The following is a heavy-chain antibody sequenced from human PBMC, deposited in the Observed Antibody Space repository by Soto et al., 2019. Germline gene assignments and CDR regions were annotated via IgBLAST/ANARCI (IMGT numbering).Heavy chain of an antibody. CDR3: ARMAATGTRWFDP. V-gene: IGHV4-31*03. CDR1: GGSFSSGAYH. Sequence: SETLSLTCTVSGGSFSSGAYHWSWVRQHPGQGLEWIASISYRGITYSNPSLKSRLSMSVDTSKNQFSLNLTSVTAADTAVYHCARMAATGTRWFDPWGQGTLVTVSS. J-gene: IGHJ5*02. D-gene: IGHD6-13*01. CDR2: ISYRGIT.